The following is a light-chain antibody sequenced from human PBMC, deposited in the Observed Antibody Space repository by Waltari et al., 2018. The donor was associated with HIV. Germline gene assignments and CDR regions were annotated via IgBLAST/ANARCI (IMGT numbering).Light chain of an antibody. J-gene: IGLJ3*02. CDR3: AAWDDSLNGPV. CDR2: RNN. CDR1: SSNIGPNY. V-gene: IGLV1-47*01. Sequence: QSVVTQPPSASATPGQRVTISCSGSSSNIGPNYVYWYQQLPGTAPKMLIYRNNQRPSGVPDRFSGSKSGTSASLAITGLRSEDEADYYCAAWDDSLNGPVFGGGTKLTV.